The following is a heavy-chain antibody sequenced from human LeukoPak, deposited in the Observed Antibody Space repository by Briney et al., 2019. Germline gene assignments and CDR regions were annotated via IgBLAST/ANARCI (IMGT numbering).Heavy chain of an antibody. V-gene: IGHV3-48*03. Sequence: PGGSLRLSCAASGFTFSNYEMNWVRQAPGKGLEWVSYISSSGSTRTYADSVKGRFTISRDNAKNSLSLERNSLRAEDTAVYYCAREIVSAVAGNFDYWGQGTLVTVSS. CDR2: ISSSGSTR. D-gene: IGHD6-19*01. CDR3: AREIVSAVAGNFDY. J-gene: IGHJ4*02. CDR1: GFTFSNYE.